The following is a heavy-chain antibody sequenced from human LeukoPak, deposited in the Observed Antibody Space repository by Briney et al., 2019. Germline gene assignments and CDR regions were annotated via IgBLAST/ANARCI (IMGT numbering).Heavy chain of an antibody. D-gene: IGHD1-26*01. V-gene: IGHV1-69*13. CDR1: RVTFSSYA. CDR3: AREGGVVGATEGAFDI. Sequence: SVKVSCKASRVTFSSYAISWVRQAPGQGLEWMGGIIPIFGTANYAQKFQGRVTITADESTSTAYMELSSLRSEDTAVYYCAREGGVVGATEGAFDIWGQGTMVTVSS. J-gene: IGHJ3*02. CDR2: IIPIFGTA.